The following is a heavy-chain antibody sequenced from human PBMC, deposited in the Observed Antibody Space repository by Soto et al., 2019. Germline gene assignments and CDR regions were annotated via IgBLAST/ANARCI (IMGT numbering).Heavy chain of an antibody. CDR3: LKDLGYCSGGTCYTGSGYYGMEV. CDR1: GFTFDDYA. CDR2: ISWNSGDI. J-gene: IGHJ6*02. D-gene: IGHD2-15*01. V-gene: IGHV3-9*01. Sequence: EVQLVESGGGMVQPGRSLRLSCEASGFTFDDYAMHWVRQSPGKGLEWVSGISWNSGDIGYGDSVKGRFTISRDAAKNSLYLEMKSLRPEDTALYYCLKDLGYCSGGTCYTGSGYYGMEVWGQGTTVTVSS.